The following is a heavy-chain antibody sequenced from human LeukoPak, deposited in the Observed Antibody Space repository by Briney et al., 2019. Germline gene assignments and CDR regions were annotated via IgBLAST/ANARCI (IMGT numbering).Heavy chain of an antibody. CDR2: IYYSGST. D-gene: IGHD3-22*01. CDR1: GGSISSYY. CDR3: ASTPETYYYDSSGSSGYYYYGMDV. Sequence: PSETLSLTCTVSGGSISSYYWSWVRQPPGKGLEWVGYIYYSGSTNYNPSLKSRVTISVDTSKNQFSLKLSSVTAADTAVYYCASTPETYYYDSSGSSGYYYYGMDVWGQGTTVTVSS. J-gene: IGHJ6*02. V-gene: IGHV4-59*01.